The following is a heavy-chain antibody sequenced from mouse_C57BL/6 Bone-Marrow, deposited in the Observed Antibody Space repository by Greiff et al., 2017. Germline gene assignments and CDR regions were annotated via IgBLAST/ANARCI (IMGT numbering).Heavy chain of an antibody. J-gene: IGHJ1*03. D-gene: IGHD1-1*01. CDR2: IYPGDGDT. V-gene: IGHV1-82*01. CDR3: ARDPHYYGSSSRWYFDV. CDR1: GYAFSSSW. Sequence: VQLQQSGPELVKPGASVKISCKASGYAFSSSWMNWVKQRPGKGLEWIGRIYPGDGDTNYNGKFKGKATLTADKSSSTAYMQLSSLTSEDSAVYFWARDPHYYGSSSRWYFDVGGTGTTVTVSS.